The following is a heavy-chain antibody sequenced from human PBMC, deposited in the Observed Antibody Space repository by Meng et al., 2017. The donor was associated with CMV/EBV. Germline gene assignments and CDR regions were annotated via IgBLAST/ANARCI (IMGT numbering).Heavy chain of an antibody. D-gene: IGHD1-14*01. V-gene: IGHV3-48*04. J-gene: IGHJ4*02. CDR1: GFTFSSYS. CDR3: AKDIRGSPEYYFDY. CDR2: ISSSSSTI. Sequence: GGSLRLSCAASGFTFSSYSMNWVRQAPGKGLEWVSYISSSSSTIYYADSVKGRFTISRDNAKNSLYLQMNSLRAEDTAVYYCAKDIRGSPEYYFDYWGQGTLVTVSS.